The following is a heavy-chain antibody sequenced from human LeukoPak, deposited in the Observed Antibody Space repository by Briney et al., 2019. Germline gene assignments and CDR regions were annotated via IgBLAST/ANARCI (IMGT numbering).Heavy chain of an antibody. D-gene: IGHD4-23*01. CDR1: GFTFSSYA. J-gene: IGHJ5*02. CDR3: AQALLPGMTTVVTQQGPKFDP. V-gene: IGHV3-23*01. CDR2: ISGSGGST. Sequence: GGSLRLSCAASGFTFSSYAMSWVRQAPWKGLEWVSAISGSGGSTYYADSVKGRFTISRDNSKNTLYLQMNSLRAEDTAVYYCAQALLPGMTTVVTQQGPKFDPWGQGTLVTVSS.